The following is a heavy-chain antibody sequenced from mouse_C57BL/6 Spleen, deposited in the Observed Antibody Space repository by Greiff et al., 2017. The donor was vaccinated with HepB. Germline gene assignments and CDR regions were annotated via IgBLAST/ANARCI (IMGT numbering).Heavy chain of an antibody. CDR2: ISNGGGST. D-gene: IGHD1-1*01. J-gene: IGHJ3*01. V-gene: IGHV5-12*01. Sequence: EVNVVESGGGLVQPGGSLKLSCAASGFTFSDYYMYWVRQTPEKRLEWVAYISNGGGSTYYPDTVKGRFTISRDNAKNTLYLQMSRLKSEDTAMYYCAREGYYGRSWFAYWGQGTLVTVSA. CDR3: AREGYYGRSWFAY. CDR1: GFTFSDYY.